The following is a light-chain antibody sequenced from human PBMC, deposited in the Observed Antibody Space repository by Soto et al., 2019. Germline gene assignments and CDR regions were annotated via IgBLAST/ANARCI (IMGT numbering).Light chain of an antibody. CDR2: KAS. Sequence: DIQMTQSPSTLSGSVGDRVTITCRASQTISSWLAWYQQKPGKAPKLLIYKASTLKSVVPSRFSGSGSGTEFTLTISSLQPDYLATYYCQHYNSYSEAFGQGTKVELK. J-gene: IGKJ1*01. CDR1: QTISSW. V-gene: IGKV1-5*03. CDR3: QHYNSYSEA.